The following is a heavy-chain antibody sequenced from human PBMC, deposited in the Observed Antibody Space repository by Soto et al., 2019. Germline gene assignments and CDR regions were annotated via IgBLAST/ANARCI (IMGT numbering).Heavy chain of an antibody. V-gene: IGHV3-48*03. D-gene: IGHD5-12*01. CDR2: ITSDGTNI. CDR1: GFGFSSYE. Sequence: GGSLRLSCAASGFGFSSYEMNWVRQAPGTGLEWLAYITSDGTNIYYANSVKGRFIISRDNAKNSLYLQMSGLRVEDTAIYYCMSSDSDSSHQTNIVFWGHGTLVTVSS. J-gene: IGHJ4*01. CDR3: MSSDSDSSHQTNIVF.